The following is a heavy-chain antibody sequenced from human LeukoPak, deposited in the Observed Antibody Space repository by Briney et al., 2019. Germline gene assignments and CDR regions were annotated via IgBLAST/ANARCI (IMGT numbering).Heavy chain of an antibody. CDR3: AKLGCSSTLCNINY. J-gene: IGHJ4*02. CDR2: ISGSGGST. Sequence: GGSLRLSCAASGFTFSSYAMSWVRQAPGKGLEWVSAISGSGGSTYYADSVKGRFTISRDNSKNTLFLQMNSLRAEDTAVYYCAKLGCSSTLCNINYWAQGLQVTVS. CDR1: GFTFSSYA. D-gene: IGHD2-2*01. V-gene: IGHV3-23*01.